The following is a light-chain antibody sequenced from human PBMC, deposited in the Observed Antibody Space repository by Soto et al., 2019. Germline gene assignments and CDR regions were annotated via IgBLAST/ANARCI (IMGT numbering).Light chain of an antibody. CDR2: DAS. Sequence: EIVLTQSPATLSLSPGERATLSCRASQSVSSYLAWYQQKPGQAPRLLIYDASNRATGIPARFSGSGSGTEFTLTISSLQSEDFAVYYCQQYNKWPPLTFGGGTKVDI. V-gene: IGKV3-11*01. CDR1: QSVSSY. J-gene: IGKJ4*01. CDR3: QQYNKWPPLT.